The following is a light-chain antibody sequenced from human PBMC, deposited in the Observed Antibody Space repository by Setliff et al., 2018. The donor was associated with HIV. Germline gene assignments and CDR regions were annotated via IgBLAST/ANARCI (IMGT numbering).Light chain of an antibody. CDR2: GVS. J-gene: IGLJ2*01. CDR1: SSDVGGYNY. V-gene: IGLV2-8*01. Sequence: QSVLAQPPSASGSPGQSVTISCTGTSSDVGGYNYASWYQHHPGRAPKLMIYGVSTRPSGVPDRFSGSKSGNTASLTVSGLQAEDEADYYCSSYAGNNNVIFGGGTKVTVL. CDR3: SSYAGNNNVI.